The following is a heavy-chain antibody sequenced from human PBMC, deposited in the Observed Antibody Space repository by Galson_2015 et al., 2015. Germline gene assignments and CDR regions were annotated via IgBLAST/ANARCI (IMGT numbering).Heavy chain of an antibody. V-gene: IGHV3-23*01. J-gene: IGHJ5*01. CDR1: GFTFSSSA. Sequence: SLRLSCAASGFTFSSSAMNWVRQAPGKGLEWVSALSHTGSSTYYADSVKGRFTISRDTSKNTLYLQMHSLRVEDTAIYYCAKQNRSGWSESWGQGTQVTVSS. CDR2: LSHTGSST. CDR3: AKQNRSGWSES. D-gene: IGHD3-22*01.